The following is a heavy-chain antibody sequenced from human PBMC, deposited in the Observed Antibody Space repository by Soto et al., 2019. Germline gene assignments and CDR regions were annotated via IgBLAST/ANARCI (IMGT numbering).Heavy chain of an antibody. CDR1: GFTFSDSA. V-gene: IGHV3-73*01. CDR3: TRVETTPFDF. J-gene: IGHJ4*02. D-gene: IGHD1-7*01. Sequence: XGSLSLCCTASGFTFSDSAIHWVRKASGKGLEWVGRIRSKASGYVTAYAASVRGRITIFRDDSKNTAYLQMNSLKIDDTAVYYFTRVETTPFDFWGQGTLVTVSS. CDR2: IRSKASGYVT.